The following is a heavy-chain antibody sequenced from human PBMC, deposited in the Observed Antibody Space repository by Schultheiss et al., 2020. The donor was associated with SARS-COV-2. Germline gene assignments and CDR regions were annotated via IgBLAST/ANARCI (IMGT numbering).Heavy chain of an antibody. CDR3: ARGVYGDYGMDV. CDR2: IYYSGST. Sequence: SETLSLTCAVYGGSFSGYYWSWIRQPPGKGLEWIGYIYYSGSTNYNPSLKSRVTMSVDTSKNQFSLKLSSVTAADTAVYYCARGVYGDYGMDVWGQGTTVTVSS. J-gene: IGHJ6*02. V-gene: IGHV4-59*01. CDR1: GGSFSGYY. D-gene: IGHD5/OR15-5a*01.